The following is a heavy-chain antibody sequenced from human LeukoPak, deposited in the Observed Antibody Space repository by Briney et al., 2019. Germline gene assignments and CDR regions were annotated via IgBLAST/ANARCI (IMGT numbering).Heavy chain of an antibody. Sequence: GASVKVSCKASGGTFSSYAISWVRQAPGQGLEWMGRIIPIFGTANHAQKFLGRVTITTDESTSTAYMELSSLRSEDTAVYYCARYMTTVTTWSDPWGQGTLVTVSS. CDR3: ARYMTTVTTWSDP. CDR2: IIPIFGTA. V-gene: IGHV1-69*05. CDR1: GGTFSSYA. D-gene: IGHD4-17*01. J-gene: IGHJ5*02.